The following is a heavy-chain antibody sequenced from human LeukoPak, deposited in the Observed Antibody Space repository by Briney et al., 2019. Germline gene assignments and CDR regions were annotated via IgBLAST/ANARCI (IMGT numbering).Heavy chain of an antibody. V-gene: IGHV3-74*01. Sequence: GGSLRLSCAASGFTFSSYWMHWVRQAPGKGLVWVSRINSDGSSTSYADSVKGRFTISRDNAKNTLYLQTNSLRAEDTAVYYCARDPRDYGGNPALIASGGQGTLVTVS. CDR1: GFTFSSYW. CDR2: INSDGSST. CDR3: ARDPRDYGGNPALIAS. D-gene: IGHD4-23*01. J-gene: IGHJ4*02.